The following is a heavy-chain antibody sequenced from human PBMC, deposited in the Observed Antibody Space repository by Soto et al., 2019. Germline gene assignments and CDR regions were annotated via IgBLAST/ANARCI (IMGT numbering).Heavy chain of an antibody. Sequence: GGSLRLSCAASGFTFSSYTMTWVRQAPGKCLEWISSISNSGDSTYYADSVKGRFTISRDNSKNTLYLQMNSLRAEYTAVYYCAKDLGIVVARFDYWGQGTLVTVSS. CDR2: ISNSGDST. J-gene: IGHJ4*02. CDR1: GFTFSSYT. CDR3: AKDLGIVVARFDY. V-gene: IGHV3-23*01. D-gene: IGHD2-21*01.